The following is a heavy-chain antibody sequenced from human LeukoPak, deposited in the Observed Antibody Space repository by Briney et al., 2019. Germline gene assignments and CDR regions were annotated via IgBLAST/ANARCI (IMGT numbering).Heavy chain of an antibody. CDR3: ARVAYYYDSSGYLSY. D-gene: IGHD3-22*01. V-gene: IGHV3-74*01. Sequence: GGPLEPPFQALGLTFSSYWMPWARQPPGRGLVWFYRINSDGNSTTYADSVKGRFTISRDNAKNTLYLQMNSLRAEDTAVYYCARVAYYYDSSGYLSYWGQGTLVTVSS. CDR1: GLTFSSYW. CDR2: INSDGNST. J-gene: IGHJ4*02.